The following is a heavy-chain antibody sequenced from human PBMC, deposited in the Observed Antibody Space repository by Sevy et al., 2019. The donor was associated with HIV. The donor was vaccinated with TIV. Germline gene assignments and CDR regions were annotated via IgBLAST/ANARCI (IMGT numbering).Heavy chain of an antibody. D-gene: IGHD2-21*01. CDR2: IGTLADT. Sequence: GGSLRLSCAASGFTFSGSDMHWVRQVKGKGLEWISSIGTLADTFYADSVKGRFTISRDNDQSYLYLHMSSLKVGDTALYFCVRGLQTHCDRTACPLDYWGLGTLVTVSS. CDR3: VRGLQTHCDRTACPLDY. CDR1: GFTFSGSD. J-gene: IGHJ4*02. V-gene: IGHV3-13*01.